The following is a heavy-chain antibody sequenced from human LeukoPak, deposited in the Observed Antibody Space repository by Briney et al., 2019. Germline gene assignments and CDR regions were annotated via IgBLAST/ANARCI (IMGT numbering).Heavy chain of an antibody. D-gene: IGHD6-19*01. CDR2: ISSSTI. V-gene: IGHV3-48*02. J-gene: IGHJ4*02. Sequence: PGGSLRLSCAASGFTFSSYSMNWVRQAPGKGLEWVSYISSSTIYYADSVKGRFTISRDNAKNSLYLQMNSLRDEDTAVYYCARQWLGLEGFDYWGQGTLVTVSS. CDR1: GFTFSSYS. CDR3: ARQWLGLEGFDY.